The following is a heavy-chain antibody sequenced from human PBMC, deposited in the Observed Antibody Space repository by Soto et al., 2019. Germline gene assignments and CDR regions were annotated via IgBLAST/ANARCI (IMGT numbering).Heavy chain of an antibody. CDR3: AKGNYYDSSGYFAYYYYFDY. V-gene: IGHV3-9*01. D-gene: IGHD3-22*01. J-gene: IGHJ4*02. CDR1: GFTFDDYA. CDR2: ISWNSGSI. Sequence: PGGSPRLSCAASGFTFDDYAMHWVRQAPGKGLEWVSGISWNSGSIGYADSVKGRFTISRDNAKNSLYLQMNSLRAEDTALYYCAKGNYYDSSGYFAYYYYFDYWGQGTLVTVSS.